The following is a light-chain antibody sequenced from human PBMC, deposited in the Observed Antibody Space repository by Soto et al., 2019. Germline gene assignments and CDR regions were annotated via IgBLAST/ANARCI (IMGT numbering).Light chain of an antibody. CDR2: KVS. Sequence: DVVMTQSPLSLPVTLGQPASISCRSSQSLVSSDGKTYLTWVQQRPGQSPRRLNYKVSNRDAGVPDTLCGRRSSTNFTLKIVKVEAEDVEVYYCMQSAPCSPYTFGQGTKLDIE. V-gene: IGKV2-30*01. J-gene: IGKJ2*01. CDR3: MQSAPCSPYT. CDR1: QSLVSSDGKTY.